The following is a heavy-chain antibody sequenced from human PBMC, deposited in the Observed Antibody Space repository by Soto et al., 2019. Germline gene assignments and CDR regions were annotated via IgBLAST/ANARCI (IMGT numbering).Heavy chain of an antibody. J-gene: IGHJ4*02. Sequence: EVQLLESGGGLVQPGGSLRLSCATSGFTFSSYAMSWVRQAPVKGLEWVSGISVSGDSRYDADSVKGRFTISRDNSKSALYLQMNTLSAEDTAVYYCATIFRYGDPEYWGQGVLVTVSS. CDR3: ATIFRYGDPEY. D-gene: IGHD2-21*02. V-gene: IGHV3-23*01. CDR2: ISVSGDSR. CDR1: GFTFSSYA.